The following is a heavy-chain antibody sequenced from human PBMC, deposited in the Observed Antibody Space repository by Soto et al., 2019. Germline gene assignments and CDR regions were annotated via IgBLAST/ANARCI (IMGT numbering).Heavy chain of an antibody. V-gene: IGHV3-7*03. J-gene: IGHJ6*02. D-gene: IGHD2-2*01. Sequence: LRLSCAASGFTFSSYWMSWVRQAPGKGLEWVANIKQDGSEKYYVDSVKGRFTISRDNAKNSLYLQMNSLRAEDTAVYYCAREDIVVVPAAIYYYYGMDVWGQGTTVTVSS. CDR1: GFTFSSYW. CDR3: AREDIVVVPAAIYYYYGMDV. CDR2: IKQDGSEK.